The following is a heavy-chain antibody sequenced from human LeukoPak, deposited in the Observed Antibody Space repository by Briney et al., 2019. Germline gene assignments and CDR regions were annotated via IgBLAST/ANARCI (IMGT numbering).Heavy chain of an antibody. CDR3: ARDESDEGWFDP. J-gene: IGHJ5*02. V-gene: IGHV3-33*01. D-gene: IGHD2-21*02. Sequence: GRSLRLSCAASGFTFSSYGMHWVRQAPGKGLEWVAVIWYDGSNKYYADSVKGRFTISRDNSKNTLYLQMNSLRAGDTAVYYCARDESDEGWFDPWGQGTLVTVSS. CDR1: GFTFSSYG. CDR2: IWYDGSNK.